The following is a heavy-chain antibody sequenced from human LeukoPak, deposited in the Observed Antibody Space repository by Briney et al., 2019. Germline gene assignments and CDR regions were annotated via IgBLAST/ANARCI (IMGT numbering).Heavy chain of an antibody. CDR1: GGSISSHY. J-gene: IGHJ3*02. CDR3: ARRVVTLRNLHDAFDI. D-gene: IGHD3-3*01. CDR2: IYYSGST. V-gene: IGHV4-59*08. Sequence: PSETLSLTCTVSGGSISSHYWSWIRQPPGKGLEWIGYIYYSGSTNYNPSLKSRVTISVDTSKNQFSLKLSSVTAADTAVYYCARRVVTLRNLHDAFDIWGQGTMVTVSS.